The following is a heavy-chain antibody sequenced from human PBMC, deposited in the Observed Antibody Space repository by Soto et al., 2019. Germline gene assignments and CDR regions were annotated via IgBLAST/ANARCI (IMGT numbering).Heavy chain of an antibody. CDR3: AKGTEVIVVVISVHY. Sequence: EVQLLESGGGLVQPGGSLRLSCAASGFTFSSYAMSWVRQAPGKGLEWVSAISGGGGRTYYADSVKGRFTISRDNSKNTLYLQMNSLRAEDTAVYYCAKGTEVIVVVISVHYWGQGTLVTVSS. D-gene: IGHD3-22*01. CDR2: ISGGGGRT. CDR1: GFTFSSYA. V-gene: IGHV3-23*01. J-gene: IGHJ4*02.